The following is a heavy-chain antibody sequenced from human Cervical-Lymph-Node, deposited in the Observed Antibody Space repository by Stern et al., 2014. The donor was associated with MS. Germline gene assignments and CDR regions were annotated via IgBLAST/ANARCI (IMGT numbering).Heavy chain of an antibody. Sequence: EVHLVESGGGLVEPGRSLRLSCTTSGFSFGDYSMNWFRQAPGKWLARVGFIRSEHNGGVTEYAASVIDRFIISRDDSKNIAYLQMNSLKTEDTATYYCTRDGIYCSGDICYSRAFDVWGQGTMVTVSS. CDR1: GFSFGDYS. CDR2: IRSEHNGGVT. J-gene: IGHJ3*01. CDR3: TRDGIYCSGDICYSRAFDV. V-gene: IGHV3-49*03. D-gene: IGHD2-15*01.